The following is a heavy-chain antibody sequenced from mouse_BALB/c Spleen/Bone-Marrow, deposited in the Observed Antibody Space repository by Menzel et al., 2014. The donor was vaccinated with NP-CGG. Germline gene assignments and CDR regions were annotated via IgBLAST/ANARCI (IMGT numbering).Heavy chain of an antibody. Sequence: VQLQQSGAELVKPGASVKLSCTASGFNIKDTYMHWVKQRPGQGLEWIGEINPSNGGTNFNEKFKSKATLTVDKSSSTAYMQLSSLTSEDSAVYYCTRSNGNWFAYWGQGTLVTVSA. V-gene: IGHV1S81*02. J-gene: IGHJ3*01. CDR1: GFNIKDTY. CDR2: INPSNGGT. D-gene: IGHD2-1*01. CDR3: TRSNGNWFAY.